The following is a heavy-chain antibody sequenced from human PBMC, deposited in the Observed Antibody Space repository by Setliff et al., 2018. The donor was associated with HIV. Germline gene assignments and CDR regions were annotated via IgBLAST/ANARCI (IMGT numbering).Heavy chain of an antibody. CDR2: INSNNGGT. Sequence: ASVKVSCKTSGYTFTAYYIHWVRQAPGQGLEWMGRINSNNGGTKYAQNFQGRVTMTRDTSITTAYMEVISLISDDTAVYYCAREERDDDGKGALDYWGQGMLVTVSS. CDR1: GYTFTAYY. J-gene: IGHJ4*02. CDR3: AREERDDDGKGALDY. D-gene: IGHD1-1*01. V-gene: IGHV1-2*06.